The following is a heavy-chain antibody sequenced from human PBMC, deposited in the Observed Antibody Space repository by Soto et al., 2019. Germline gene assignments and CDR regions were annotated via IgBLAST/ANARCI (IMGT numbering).Heavy chain of an antibody. D-gene: IGHD1-26*01. CDR2: MQPSTGRT. CDR3: ARGVSAGVDY. CDR1: GYSFTSLD. Sequence: ASVKVSCKASGYSFTSLDINWVRQTAGQGLEWMGWMQPSTGRTGYAQKFQGRVTMTRDTSIDTAYMELTTLTSDDTAFYYCARGVSAGVDYWGQGTLVTVSS. V-gene: IGHV1-8*01. J-gene: IGHJ4*02.